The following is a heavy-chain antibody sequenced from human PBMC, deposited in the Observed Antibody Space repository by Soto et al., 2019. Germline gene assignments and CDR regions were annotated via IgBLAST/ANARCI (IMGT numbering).Heavy chain of an antibody. CDR2: MNPNSGAT. Sequence: QVQLVQSGAEVRKPGASVKISCKASGYTFTAYYLYWVRQAPGQGLEWMGWMNPNSGATNYAQKFRGRVTMTRDTSISTAYLELSRLTSDDTAIYYCARDPLLWEVEARTSPNYAMDVWGQGTTVTVSS. CDR3: ARDPLLWEVEARTSPNYAMDV. D-gene: IGHD1-26*01. V-gene: IGHV1-2*02. J-gene: IGHJ6*02. CDR1: GYTFTAYY.